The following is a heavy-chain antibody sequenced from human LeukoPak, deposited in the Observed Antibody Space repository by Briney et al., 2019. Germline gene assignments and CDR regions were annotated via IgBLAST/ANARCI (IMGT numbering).Heavy chain of an antibody. Sequence: GASVKVSCKASGYTFTSYGISWVRQAPGQGLEWMGWISAYNGNTNYAQKLQGRVTMTTDTSTSTAYMELRSLRSDDTAVYYCARVPHCSGGSCYPMDYWGQGTLATVSS. CDR2: ISAYNGNT. CDR1: GYTFTSYG. J-gene: IGHJ4*02. CDR3: ARVPHCSGGSCYPMDY. D-gene: IGHD2-15*01. V-gene: IGHV1-18*01.